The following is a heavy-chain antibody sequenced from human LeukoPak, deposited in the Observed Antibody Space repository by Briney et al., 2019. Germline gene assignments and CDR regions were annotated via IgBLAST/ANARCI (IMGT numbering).Heavy chain of an antibody. D-gene: IGHD4-11*01. V-gene: IGHV3-23*01. CDR2: ISGSGGST. J-gene: IGHJ4*02. CDR1: GFTFSSYA. CDR3: AKEGYENPYSTDVTIDY. Sequence: PGGSLRLSCAASGFTFSSYAMSWVRQAPGKGLEWVSAISGSGGSTYYADSVKGRFTISRDNSKNTLYLQMNSLRAEDTAVYYCAKEGYENPYSTDVTIDYWGQGTLVTVSS.